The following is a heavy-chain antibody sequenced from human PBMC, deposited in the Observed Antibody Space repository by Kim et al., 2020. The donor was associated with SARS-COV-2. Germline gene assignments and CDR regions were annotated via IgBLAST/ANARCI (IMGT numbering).Heavy chain of an antibody. CDR3: TKRDTSDSSTFSPFFDT. D-gene: IGHD3-22*01. CDR2: LTGDSGET. J-gene: IGHJ4*02. CDR1: GFIFNNYA. Sequence: GGSLRLSCAASGFIFNNYAMNWVRQAPGKGLEWVSGLTGDSGETYYADSVKGRFTISRDNSRNTLYLQMNRLTAEDTAMYYCTKRDTSDSSTFSPFFDTWGQGTLVTVTS. V-gene: IGHV3-23*01.